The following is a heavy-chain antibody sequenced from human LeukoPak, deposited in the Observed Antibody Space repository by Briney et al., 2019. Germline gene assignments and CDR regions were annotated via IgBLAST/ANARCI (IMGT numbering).Heavy chain of an antibody. CDR3: ARGFGGGPDY. CDR2: TSGDVSVT. D-gene: IGHD3-16*01. Sequence: GGSLRLSCVASGFTFSSYWMHWVRQAPGKGLVWVSSTSGDVSVTNYADSVRGRFTISRDNAKNTLDLQMNSLRVEDTAEYYCARGFGGGPDYWGQGILVTVSS. J-gene: IGHJ4*02. CDR1: GFTFSSYW. V-gene: IGHV3-74*01.